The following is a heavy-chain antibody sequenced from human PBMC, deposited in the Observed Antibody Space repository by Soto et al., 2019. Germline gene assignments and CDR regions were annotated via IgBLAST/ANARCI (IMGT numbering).Heavy chain of an antibody. CDR3: ASIAVAEGFDP. D-gene: IGHD6-19*01. CDR1: GFSVSINY. V-gene: IGHV3-53*02. J-gene: IGHJ5*02. Sequence: EVQLVETGGDLIQPGGSLRLSCAASGFSVSINYMSWVRQAPGKGLEWVSIINADGSSYYADSVKGRFTISRDNSKNTVDLEMNSLLAKDTAVNYCASIAVAEGFDPWGQGTLVSVSS. CDR2: INADGSS.